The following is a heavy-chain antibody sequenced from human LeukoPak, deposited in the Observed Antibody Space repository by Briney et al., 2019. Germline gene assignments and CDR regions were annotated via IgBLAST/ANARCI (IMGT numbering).Heavy chain of an antibody. V-gene: IGHV1-18*01. CDR3: ARVRFGELLRYYYYYGMDV. CDR2: ISAYNGNT. Sequence: EASVKVSCKASGYTFTSYGISWVRQAPGQGLEWMGWISAYNGNTNYAQKLQGRVTMTTDTSTSTAYMELRSLRSDDTAVYYCARVRFGELLRYYYYYGMDVWGQGTTVTVS. D-gene: IGHD3-10*01. J-gene: IGHJ6*02. CDR1: GYTFTSYG.